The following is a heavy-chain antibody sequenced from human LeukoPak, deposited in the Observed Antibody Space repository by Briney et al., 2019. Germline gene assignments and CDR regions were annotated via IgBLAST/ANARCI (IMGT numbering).Heavy chain of an antibody. J-gene: IGHJ4*02. V-gene: IGHV3-33*06. CDR2: IWYDRSKK. CDR1: GFTFSSYG. Sequence: GGSLRLSCAASGFTFSSYGIHWVRQAPGKGLEWVAVIWYDRSKKYYADSVKGRFTITRDNSKNTVDLQMDSLRAEDTAVYYCAKGQYTGTSFFDYWGQGTLVTVSS. CDR3: AKGQYTGTSFFDY. D-gene: IGHD1-26*01.